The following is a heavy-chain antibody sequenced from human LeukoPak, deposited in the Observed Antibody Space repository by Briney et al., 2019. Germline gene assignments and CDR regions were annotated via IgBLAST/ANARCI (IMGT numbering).Heavy chain of an antibody. D-gene: IGHD5-24*01. CDR3: ARGGDGEIIYYYYYYMDD. J-gene: IGHJ6*03. V-gene: IGHV3-7*01. CDR1: GFTFSSYW. Sequence: PGGSLRLSCAASGFTFSSYWMSWVRQAPGKGLEWVANIKQDGSEKYYVDSVKGRFTISRDNAKNSLYLQMNRLRAEDTAVYYCARGGDGEIIYYYYYYMDDWGKGTTVTVSS. CDR2: IKQDGSEK.